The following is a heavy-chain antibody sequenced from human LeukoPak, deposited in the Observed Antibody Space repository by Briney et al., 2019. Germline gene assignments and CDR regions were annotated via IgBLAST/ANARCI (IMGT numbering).Heavy chain of an antibody. V-gene: IGHV3-7*01. CDR3: ATWGGLGDY. CDR1: RFTFSNYW. D-gene: IGHD3-16*01. J-gene: IGHJ4*02. Sequence: GGSLRLSCAASRFTFSNYWMTWVRQAPGKGLEWVANIKQDGREKYYVDSVKGRFTISRDNAKNSLYLQMNSLRADDTAVYYCATWGGLGDYWGQGTLVTVSS. CDR2: IKQDGREK.